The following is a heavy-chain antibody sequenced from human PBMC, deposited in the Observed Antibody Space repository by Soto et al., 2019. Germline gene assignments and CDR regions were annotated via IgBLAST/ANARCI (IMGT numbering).Heavy chain of an antibody. CDR3: ARVGSGRPFDY. Sequence: QVQLVQSGAEVKKPGSSVKVSCKASGGTFSSYTISWVRQAPGQGLEWMGRIIPTLGIANYAQKFQGRVTITADKSTSTAYMELSSLRSEDTAVYYCARVGSGRPFDYWGQGTLVTVSS. V-gene: IGHV1-69*02. D-gene: IGHD6-19*01. CDR1: GGTFSSYT. J-gene: IGHJ4*02. CDR2: IIPTLGIA.